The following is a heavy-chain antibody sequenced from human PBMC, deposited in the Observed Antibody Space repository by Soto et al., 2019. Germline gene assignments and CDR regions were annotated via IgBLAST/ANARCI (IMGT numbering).Heavy chain of an antibody. D-gene: IGHD3-22*01. V-gene: IGHV3-64D*08. CDR2: ISSNGGST. Sequence: GGSLRLSCSASGFTFSSYAMHWVRQAPGKGLEYVSAISSNGGSTYYADPVKGRFTISRDNSKNTLYLQMSSLRAEDTAVYYCVKDSLSMIVVVGAFDIWGQGTMVTVSS. CDR1: GFTFSSYA. J-gene: IGHJ3*02. CDR3: VKDSLSMIVVVGAFDI.